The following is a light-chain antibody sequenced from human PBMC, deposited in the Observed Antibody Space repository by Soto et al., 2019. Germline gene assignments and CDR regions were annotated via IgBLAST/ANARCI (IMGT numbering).Light chain of an antibody. CDR1: QTIGTY. J-gene: IGKJ2*01. CDR3: QQSYITPYT. Sequence: DIQMTQSPSSLSASVGDRVTITCRAIQTIGTYLNCYPQKPGEAPKSLLYGESNLQSGAPSRFNGSGFGRVFTISMTSLQPGDFATYLCQQSYITPYTFVQRTNLEIK. V-gene: IGKV1-39*01. CDR2: GES.